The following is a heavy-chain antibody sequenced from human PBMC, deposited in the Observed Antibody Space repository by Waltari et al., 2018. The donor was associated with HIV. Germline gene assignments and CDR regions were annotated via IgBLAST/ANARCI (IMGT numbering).Heavy chain of an antibody. J-gene: IGHJ2*01. D-gene: IGHD1-26*01. CDR1: GGSISNSNYF. CDR2: IYYTGGT. V-gene: IGHV4-39*01. CDR3: SRHALRLGARYWYFDL. Sequence: QLQLLESGPGLVKPSETLSLTCTVSGGSISNSNYFWDWIRQPPGKGLEWIGRIYYTGGTYYNPSLKSRVTISVDTSKNQFSLRLSSVTAADTAVYYCSRHALRLGARYWYFDLWGRGTLVSVSS.